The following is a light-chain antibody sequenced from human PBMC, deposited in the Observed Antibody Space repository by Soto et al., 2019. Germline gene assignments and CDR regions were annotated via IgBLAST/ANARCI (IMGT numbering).Light chain of an antibody. CDR2: DNY. CDR1: PSNIGNNF. Sequence: QSVLTQPPSVSATPGQKVTISCSGGPSNIGNNFVFWYQRLPGTAPRVIIYDNYERPSGIPDRFSGSKSGTSATLDITGLQTGDEADYYCATWDNLLSAGLFGGGTKVTVL. CDR3: ATWDNLLSAGL. J-gene: IGLJ2*01. V-gene: IGLV1-51*01.